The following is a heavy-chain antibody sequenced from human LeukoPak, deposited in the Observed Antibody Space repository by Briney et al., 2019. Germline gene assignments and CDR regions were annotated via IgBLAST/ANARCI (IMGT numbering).Heavy chain of an antibody. CDR1: GGSFSGYY. CDR2: INHSGST. Sequence: PSETLSLTCAVYGGSFSGYYWSWIRQPPGKGLEWIGEINHSGSTNYNPSLKSRVTISVDTSKNQFSLKLSSVTAADTAVYYCARGRPYGDHLRSRGLGRAFDIWGQGTMVTVSS. V-gene: IGHV4-34*01. D-gene: IGHD4-17*01. CDR3: ARGRPYGDHLRSRGLGRAFDI. J-gene: IGHJ3*02.